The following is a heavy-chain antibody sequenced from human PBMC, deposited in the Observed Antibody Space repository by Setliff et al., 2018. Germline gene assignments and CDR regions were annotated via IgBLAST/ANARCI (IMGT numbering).Heavy chain of an antibody. CDR2: INPSGGST. V-gene: IGHV1-46*01. Sequence: GASVKVSCKASGYTFTSYYMHWVRQAPGQGLEWMGIINPSGGSTSYAQKFQGRVTMTRDTSTSTVYMELSSLRAEDTAVYYCARDSVVVVVAAKIPLDYWGQGTLVTVSS. D-gene: IGHD2-15*01. CDR1: GYTFTSYY. J-gene: IGHJ4*02. CDR3: ARDSVVVVVAAKIPLDY.